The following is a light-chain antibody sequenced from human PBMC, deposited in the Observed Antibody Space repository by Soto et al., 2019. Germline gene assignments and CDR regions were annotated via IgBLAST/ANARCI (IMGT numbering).Light chain of an antibody. CDR2: GAS. J-gene: IGKJ1*01. Sequence: EIVITQSPATLSVSPGERATLSCTASQSVSSKLAWYQQKAGQAPRLLIYGASTRATGIPVRFSGSGSGTEFTLTISSLQSEDFAVYHCQQYNKWPRTFGQGTKV. CDR1: QSVSSK. CDR3: QQYNKWPRT. V-gene: IGKV3-15*01.